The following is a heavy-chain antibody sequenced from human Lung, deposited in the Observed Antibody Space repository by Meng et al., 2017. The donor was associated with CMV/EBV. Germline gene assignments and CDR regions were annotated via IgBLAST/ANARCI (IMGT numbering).Heavy chain of an antibody. J-gene: IGHJ4*02. Sequence: GGSLRLXCAGSGFTFSSYEMNWVRQAPGKGLEWVSYISSSGNIKYYADSVKGRFTISRDNAKNSLYLQMNSLRADDTAVYYCARDHGSQYYDTTGYPGXWGQXTLVTVS. V-gene: IGHV3-48*03. CDR2: ISSSGNIK. CDR3: ARDHGSQYYDTTGYPGX. CDR1: GFTFSSYE. D-gene: IGHD3-22*01.